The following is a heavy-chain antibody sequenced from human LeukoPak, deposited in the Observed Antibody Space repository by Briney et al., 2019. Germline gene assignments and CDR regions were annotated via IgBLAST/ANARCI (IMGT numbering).Heavy chain of an antibody. CDR3: ARGGRYDILTGYSFDY. CDR2: ISWNSGSI. Sequence: GESLRLSCAASGFTFDRYTIHWVRQAPGKGLEWVSGISWNSGSIGYADSVKGRFTISRDNAKNSLYLQMNSLRAEDTALYYCARGGRYDILTGYSFDYWGQGTLVTVSS. V-gene: IGHV3-9*01. D-gene: IGHD3-9*01. CDR1: GFTFDRYT. J-gene: IGHJ4*02.